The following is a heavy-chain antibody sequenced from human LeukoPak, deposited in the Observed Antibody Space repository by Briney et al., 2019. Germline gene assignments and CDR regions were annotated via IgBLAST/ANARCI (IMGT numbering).Heavy chain of an antibody. CDR2: ISAYNGNT. CDR3: ARVGELNYYDSSGFDAFDI. Sequence: ASVKVSCKASGYTFTSYGISWVRQAPGQGLEWMGWISAYNGNTNYAQKLQGRVTMTTDTSTNTAYMELSSLRSEDTAVYYCARVGELNYYDSSGFDAFDIWGQGTMVTVSS. CDR1: GYTFTSYG. J-gene: IGHJ3*02. D-gene: IGHD3-22*01. V-gene: IGHV1-18*01.